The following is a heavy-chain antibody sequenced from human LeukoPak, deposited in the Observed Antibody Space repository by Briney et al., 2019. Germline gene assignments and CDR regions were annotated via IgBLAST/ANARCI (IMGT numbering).Heavy chain of an antibody. J-gene: IGHJ6*03. CDR1: GYTFTSYD. V-gene: IGHV1-46*01. Sequence: ASVKVSCKASGYTFTSYDINWVRQAPGQGLEWMGIINPSGGSTSYAQKFQGRVTMTRDTSTSTVYMELSRLRSDDTAVYYCARDGSEWGYYYMDVWGKGTTVTVSS. D-gene: IGHD1-26*01. CDR2: INPSGGST. CDR3: ARDGSEWGYYYMDV.